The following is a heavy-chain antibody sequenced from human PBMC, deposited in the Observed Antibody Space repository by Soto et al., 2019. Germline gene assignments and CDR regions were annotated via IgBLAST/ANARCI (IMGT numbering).Heavy chain of an antibody. CDR1: EVSSSTFD. CDR2: IYYSGGT. CDR3: TREQSDDNYFDP. Sequence: WAIPSLSCHVAEVSSSTFDLSWIRPPTGKGLEWLGYIYYSGGTNYNPSLKSRVTISLDKSKSQFSLRLISVTAADTAVYYCTREQSDDNYFDPWGQATWVTGSA. V-gene: IGHV4-59*01. D-gene: IGHD6-19*01. J-gene: IGHJ5*02.